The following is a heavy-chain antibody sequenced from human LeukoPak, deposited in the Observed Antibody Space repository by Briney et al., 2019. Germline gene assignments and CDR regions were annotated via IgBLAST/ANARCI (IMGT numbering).Heavy chain of an antibody. J-gene: IGHJ5*02. CDR3: ASPFGDYGSGSYYRT. CDR1: GFTFSSYE. V-gene: IGHV3-48*03. Sequence: GGSLRLSCAASGFTFSSYEMNWVRQAPGKGLEWVSYISSSGSTIYYADSVKGRFTISRDNAKNSLYLQMNSLRAEDTAVYYCASPFGDYGSGSYYRTWGQGTLVTVSS. CDR2: ISSSGSTI. D-gene: IGHD3-10*01.